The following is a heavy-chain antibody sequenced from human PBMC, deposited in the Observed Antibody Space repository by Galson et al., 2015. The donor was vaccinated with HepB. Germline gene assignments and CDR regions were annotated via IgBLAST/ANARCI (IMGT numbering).Heavy chain of an antibody. D-gene: IGHD1-26*01. CDR1: GFTFSSYS. CDR3: ARESKRDWEPNYYYYGMDV. V-gene: IGHV3-21*01. CDR2: ISSSSSYI. Sequence: SLRLSCAASGFTFSSYSMNWVRQAPGKGLEWVSSISSSSSYIYYADSVKGRFTISRDNAKNSLYLQMNSLRAEDTAVYYCARESKRDWEPNYYYYGMDVWGQGTTVTVSS. J-gene: IGHJ6*02.